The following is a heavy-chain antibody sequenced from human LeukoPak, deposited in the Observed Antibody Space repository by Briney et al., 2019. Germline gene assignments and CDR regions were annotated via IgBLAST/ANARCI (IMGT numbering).Heavy chain of an antibody. CDR2: ISGSGGST. D-gene: IGHD1-7*01. J-gene: IGHJ4*02. CDR3: ARGANNWNYRSYFDF. CDR1: GFPFSSYA. V-gene: IGHV3-23*01. Sequence: GGSLRLSCAASGFPFSSYAMSWVRQAPGKGLEWVSAISGSGGSTYYADSVKGRFTISRDNSKNTLYLQMNSLRAEDTAVYYCARGANNWNYRSYFDFRGQGTLVTVSS.